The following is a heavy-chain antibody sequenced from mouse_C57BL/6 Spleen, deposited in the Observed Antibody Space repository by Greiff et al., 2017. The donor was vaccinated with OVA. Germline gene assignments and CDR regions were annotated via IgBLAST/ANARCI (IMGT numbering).Heavy chain of an antibody. J-gene: IGHJ3*01. CDR2: IYPGDGDT. CDR1: GYAFSSSW. CDR3: ARWDYYGSSPWFAY. V-gene: IGHV1-82*01. D-gene: IGHD1-1*01. Sequence: VHLVESGPELVKPGASVKISCKASGYAFSSSWMNWVKQRPGKGLEWIGRIYPGDGDTNYNGKFKGKATLTADKSSSTAYMLLSSLTSEDSAVYFCARWDYYGSSPWFAYWGQGTLVTVSA.